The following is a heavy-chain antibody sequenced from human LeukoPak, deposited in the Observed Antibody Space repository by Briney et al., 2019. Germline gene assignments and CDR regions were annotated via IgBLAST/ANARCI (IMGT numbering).Heavy chain of an antibody. CDR2: ISPNSGGT. V-gene: IGHV1-2*02. D-gene: IGHD2-2*01. Sequence: ASVKVSCKASGYTFTGYYMHWVRQAPGQGLEWMGWISPNSGGTNYAHNFQGRVTMTRDTSISTGYMELRSLRYDDTAIYYCARGPPPVAKVATVLNYWGQGTLVTVSP. CDR3: ARGPPPVAKVATVLNY. J-gene: IGHJ4*02. CDR1: GYTFTGYY.